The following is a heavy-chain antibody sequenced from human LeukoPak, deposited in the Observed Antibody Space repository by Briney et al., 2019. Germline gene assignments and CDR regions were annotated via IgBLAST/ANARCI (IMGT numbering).Heavy chain of an antibody. CDR3: ARDVKGGLRYWYFDL. V-gene: IGHV3-11*01. CDR1: GFTFSDYY. J-gene: IGHJ2*01. Sequence: PGGSLRLSCAASGFTFSDYYMSWLRQAPGKGLEWVSCLSSSGHTIYYADSVKGRFTISRDNAKNSLYLQMNSLRAEDTAVYYCARDVKGGLRYWYFDLWGRGTLVTVSS. CDR2: LSSSGHTI. D-gene: IGHD5-12*01.